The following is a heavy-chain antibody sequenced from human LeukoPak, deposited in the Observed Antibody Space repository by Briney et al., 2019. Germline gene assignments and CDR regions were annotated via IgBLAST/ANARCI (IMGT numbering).Heavy chain of an antibody. CDR2: TYYRSRWHN. CDR1: GDSVSGNIAT. CDR3: AKSGGYLEYLQH. V-gene: IGHV6-1*01. J-gene: IGHJ1*01. D-gene: IGHD1-26*01. Sequence: SQTLSLTCAISGDSVSGNIATWNWIRQSPSRGLEWLGRTYYRSRWHNVYAESVKSRITINPDTSKNQFSLLLSSVTPEDTAVYYCAKSGGYLEYLQHWGQGTPVTVSS.